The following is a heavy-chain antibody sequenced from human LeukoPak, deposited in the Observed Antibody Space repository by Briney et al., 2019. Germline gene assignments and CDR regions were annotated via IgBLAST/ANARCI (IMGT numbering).Heavy chain of an antibody. J-gene: IGHJ6*02. CDR2: ISSSSSTI. D-gene: IGHD2-21*02. Sequence: GGSLRLSCAASGFTFSSYSMNWVRQAPGKGLEWVSYISSSSSTIYYADSVKGRFTISRDNAKNTLYLQMNSLRAEDTAVYYCARLGHIVVVTAMVRDVWGQGTTVTVSS. CDR3: ARLGHIVVVTAMVRDV. CDR1: GFTFSSYS. V-gene: IGHV3-48*01.